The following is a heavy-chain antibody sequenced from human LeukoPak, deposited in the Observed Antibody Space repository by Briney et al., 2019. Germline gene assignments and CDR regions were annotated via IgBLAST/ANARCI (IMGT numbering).Heavy chain of an antibody. CDR3: ARALSYPYYFDY. CDR1: GFTFSTYA. CDR2: ISGSGRNT. Sequence: GGSLRLSCAASGFTFSTYAMSWVRQAPGKGLEWVSSISGSGRNTYYADSVKGRFTISRDNSKNALYLQMNSLRAEDTAVYYCARALSYPYYFDYWGQGTLVTVSS. V-gene: IGHV3-23*01. J-gene: IGHJ4*02. D-gene: IGHD1-26*01.